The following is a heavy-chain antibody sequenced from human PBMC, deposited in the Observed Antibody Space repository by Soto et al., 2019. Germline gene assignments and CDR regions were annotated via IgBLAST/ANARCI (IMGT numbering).Heavy chain of an antibody. CDR3: VKDDRILGRRYFDL. D-gene: IGHD2-15*01. Sequence: GGSLRLSCAASGFTFSSYAMTWVRQAPGKGLEWVSSISFSDGGTYYADSVRGRLTISRDNSKNTLFLQMNSLRVEDTAVYYCVKDDRILGRRYFDLWGRGTLVTVSS. V-gene: IGHV3-23*01. CDR2: ISFSDGGT. CDR1: GFTFSSYA. J-gene: IGHJ2*01.